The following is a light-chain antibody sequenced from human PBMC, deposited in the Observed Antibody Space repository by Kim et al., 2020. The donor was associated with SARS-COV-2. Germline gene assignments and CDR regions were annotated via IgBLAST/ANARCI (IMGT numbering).Light chain of an antibody. CDR3: AAWDDSLSGWV. CDR1: HSNIGTNY. J-gene: IGLJ3*02. Sequence: GQMVTISCSGTHSNIGTNYVYWYQQLPGTAPKLLISRNSQRPSGVPDRFSGSRSDTAASLAISGLRSDDEGDYYCAAWDDSLSGWVFGRGTKLTVL. V-gene: IGLV1-47*01. CDR2: RNS.